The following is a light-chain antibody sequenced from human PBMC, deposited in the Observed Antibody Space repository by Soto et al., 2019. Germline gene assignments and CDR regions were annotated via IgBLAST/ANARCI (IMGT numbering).Light chain of an antibody. J-gene: IGLJ1*01. CDR1: SSDVGGFNY. CDR2: EVN. CDR3: SAYTVSRTYV. V-gene: IGLV2-14*01. Sequence: SGLTQPASVSGSPGQSITISCTGTSSDVGGFNYVSWYQQHPGKAPKLLIYEVNIRPSGFSNRFSGSKSGNTASLTISGLQGEDEADYYCSAYTVSRTYVFGTGTKVNVL.